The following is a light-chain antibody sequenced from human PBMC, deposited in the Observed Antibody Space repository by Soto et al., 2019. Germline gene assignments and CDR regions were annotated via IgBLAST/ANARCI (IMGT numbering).Light chain of an antibody. J-gene: IGKJ4*01. V-gene: IGKV3D-20*02. CDR2: DAS. CDR3: QQRSNWPLT. CDR1: QSVIISY. Sequence: EIVLTQSPGTLSLSPGERATLSCRASQSVIISYLAWYQQKPGQVPRLLIYDASNRATGIPARFSGSGSGTDFTLTISSLEPEDFAVYYCQQRSNWPLTFGGGTKVDIK.